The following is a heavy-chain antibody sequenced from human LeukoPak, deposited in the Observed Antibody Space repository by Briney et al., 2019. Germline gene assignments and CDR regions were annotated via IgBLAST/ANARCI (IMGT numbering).Heavy chain of an antibody. CDR2: IKSKTEGGTT. V-gene: IGHV3-15*01. CDR3: TNSAGGVEWELLVTFDI. D-gene: IGHD1-26*01. Sequence: PGGSLRLSWSASGFTFSNAWMSWVRQPPEKVLEWVGLIKSKTEGGTTDYAEHVKGRFNITRDDSTNTLYLEMNSLKTEDTAVYYCTNSAGGVEWELLVTFDIWGQGTMVTVSS. J-gene: IGHJ3*02. CDR1: GFTFSNAW.